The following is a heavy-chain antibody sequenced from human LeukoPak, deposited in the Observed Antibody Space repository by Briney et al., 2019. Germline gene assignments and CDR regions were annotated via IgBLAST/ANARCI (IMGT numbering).Heavy chain of an antibody. CDR1: GYTFTGYY. CDR3: ARCDTSGYSSSWCLGY. D-gene: IGHD6-13*01. CDR2: INPNSGGT. V-gene: IGHV1-2*02. Sequence: ASVKVSFKASGYTFTGYYMHWVRQAPGQGLEWMGWINPNSGGTNYAQKFQGRVTMTRDTPINTAYMELSRLRSDDTAVYYGARCDTSGYSSSWCLGYWGQGTLVTVSS. J-gene: IGHJ4*02.